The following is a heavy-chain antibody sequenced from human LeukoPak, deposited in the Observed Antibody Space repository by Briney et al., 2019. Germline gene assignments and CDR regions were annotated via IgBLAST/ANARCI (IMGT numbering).Heavy chain of an antibody. D-gene: IGHD5-12*01. CDR1: GFTFSTHG. J-gene: IGHJ4*02. V-gene: IGHV3-33*01. Sequence: GGSLRLSCVVSGFTFSTHGVHWVRQAPGKGLEWVSVIWHDGGRKEYADSVRGRFTISRDNSNLYLQMNSLRAEDTAIYYCARDIGNSGFNLDYWGQGTPVTVSS. CDR3: ARDIGNSGFNLDY. CDR2: IWHDGGRK.